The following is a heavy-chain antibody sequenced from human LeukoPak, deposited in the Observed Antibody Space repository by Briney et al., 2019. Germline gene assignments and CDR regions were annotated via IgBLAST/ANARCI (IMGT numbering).Heavy chain of an antibody. CDR2: ISGSGGST. CDR3: AKDTILGVARHGPRPHLLIPIY. Sequence: GGSLRLSCAASGFTFSSYAMSWVRQAPGKGLEWVSAISGSGGSTYYADSVKGRFTISRDNSKNTLYLQMNSLRAEDTAVYYCAKDTILGVARHGPRPHLLIPIYWGQGTLVTVSS. D-gene: IGHD3-3*01. J-gene: IGHJ4*02. CDR1: GFTFSSYA. V-gene: IGHV3-23*01.